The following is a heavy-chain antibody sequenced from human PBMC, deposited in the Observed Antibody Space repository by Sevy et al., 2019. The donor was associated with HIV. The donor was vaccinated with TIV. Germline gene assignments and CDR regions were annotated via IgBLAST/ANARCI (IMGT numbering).Heavy chain of an antibody. V-gene: IGHV3-15*01. D-gene: IGHD2-15*01. J-gene: IGHJ4*02. CDR2: IKSNTDGGTT. CDR1: GFNFRNVW. CDR3: ATINTVGSLAY. Sequence: GGSLRLSCAASGFNFRNVWMSWVRQAPGKGLEWIGLIKSNTDGGTTEYGAPVKGWITISRDDSKNTLFLQVNSLKAEDTALYYCATINTVGSLAYWGRGTLVTVSS.